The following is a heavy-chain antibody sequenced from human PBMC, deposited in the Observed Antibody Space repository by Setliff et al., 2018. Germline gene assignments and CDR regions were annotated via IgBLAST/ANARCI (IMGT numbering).Heavy chain of an antibody. CDR1: GSAIDSGHY. Sequence: SETLSLTCAVSGSAIDSGHYWGWIRQPPGKGLEWIGSFRPTGRTYYNPSLKSRVTISVDTSKKQFSLELTSVTAADTALYYCARDHFGVAGDSWGPGTLVTVS. CDR2: FRPTGRT. J-gene: IGHJ4*02. D-gene: IGHD3-3*01. CDR3: ARDHFGVAGDS. V-gene: IGHV4-38-2*02.